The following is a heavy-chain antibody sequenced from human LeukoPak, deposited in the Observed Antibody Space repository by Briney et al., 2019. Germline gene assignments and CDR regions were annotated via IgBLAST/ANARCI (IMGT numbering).Heavy chain of an antibody. V-gene: IGHV3-11*04. CDR2: ISSSGSTI. J-gene: IGHJ5*02. CDR1: GFTFSDYY. D-gene: IGHD3-3*01. CDR3: ARDGVTYYDFWSGYPTRFDP. Sequence: GGSLRLSCAASGFTFSDYYMSWIRQAPGKGLEWVSYISSSGSTIYYADSVKGRFTISRDNAKNSLYLQMNSLRAEDTAVYYCARDGVTYYDFWSGYPTRFDPWGQGTLVTVSS.